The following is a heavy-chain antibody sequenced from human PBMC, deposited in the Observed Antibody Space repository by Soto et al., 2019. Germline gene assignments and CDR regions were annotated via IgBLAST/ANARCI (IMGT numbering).Heavy chain of an antibody. D-gene: IGHD3-9*01. CDR3: ARDSSFYDILTGYQSDYYYYYGMDV. CDR2: ISYDGSNK. J-gene: IGHJ6*02. V-gene: IGHV3-30-3*01. Sequence: GGSLRLSCAASGFTFSSYAMHWVRQAPGKGLEWVAVISYDGSNKYYADSVKGRFTISRDNSKNTLYLQMNSLRAEDTAVYYCARDSSFYDILTGYQSDYYYYYGMDVWGQGTTVTVSS. CDR1: GFTFSSYA.